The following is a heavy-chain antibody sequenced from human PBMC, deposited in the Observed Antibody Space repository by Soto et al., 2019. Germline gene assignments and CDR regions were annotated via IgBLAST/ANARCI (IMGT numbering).Heavy chain of an antibody. CDR2: IRSKAYGGTT. J-gene: IGHJ5*02. CDR3: TRDSYSGEKA. D-gene: IGHD1-26*01. CDR1: GCTFGDYA. V-gene: IGHV3-49*03. Sequence: GGSLRLSCTASGCTFGDYAMSWIRQAPGKGLEWVGFIRSKAYGGTTEYAASVKGRFTISRDDSKSIAYLQMNSLKTEDTAVYYCTRDSYSGEKAWGQGTLVTVSS.